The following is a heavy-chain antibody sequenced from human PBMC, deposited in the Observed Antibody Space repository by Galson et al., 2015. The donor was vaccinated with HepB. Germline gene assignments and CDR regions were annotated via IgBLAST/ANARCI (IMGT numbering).Heavy chain of an antibody. Sequence: SLRLSCAASGGTFSDYYISWVRQAPGEGLEWVSYISTSGSTIYYADSVKGRFTITRANAKNSLYLEMDSLRAEDPAVSYRAREVGRWSLPGFDYWGQGTLVTVSS. CDR1: GGTFSDYY. CDR3: AREVGRWSLPGFDY. J-gene: IGHJ4*02. D-gene: IGHD4-23*01. V-gene: IGHV3-11*01. CDR2: ISTSGSTI.